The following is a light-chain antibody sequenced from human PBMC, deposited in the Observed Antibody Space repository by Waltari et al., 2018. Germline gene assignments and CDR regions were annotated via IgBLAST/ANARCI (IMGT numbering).Light chain of an antibody. CDR1: SGHSSNV. V-gene: IGLV4-69*01. CDR3: QTGGHGTWV. Sequence: QLVLTQSPSASASLGASVKLTCTLSSGHSSNVIAWLQQQPEKGPRYLMKVNSDGSHSKRDEIPGRFSGSSAGAERYLTISSLQSEDEADYYCQTGGHGTWVFGGGTKLTVL. J-gene: IGLJ3*02. CDR2: VNSDGSH.